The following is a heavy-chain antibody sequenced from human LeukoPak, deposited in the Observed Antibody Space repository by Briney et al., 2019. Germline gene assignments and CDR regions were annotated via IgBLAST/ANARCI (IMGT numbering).Heavy chain of an antibody. CDR2: ILYDGSNK. V-gene: IGHV3-30*03. D-gene: IGHD3-10*01. CDR1: GFSFSSYG. J-gene: IGHJ4*02. CDR3: ARVEGLLWFGEPPPPYFDY. Sequence: GGSLRLSCAASGFSFSSYGMHWVRQAPGKGLEWVALILYDGSNKYYADSVKGRFTISRDNSKNTLYLQMNSLRAEDTAVYYCARVEGLLWFGEPPPPYFDYWGQGTLVTVSS.